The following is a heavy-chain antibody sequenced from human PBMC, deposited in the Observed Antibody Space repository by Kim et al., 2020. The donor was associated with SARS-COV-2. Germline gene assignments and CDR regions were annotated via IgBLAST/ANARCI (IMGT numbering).Heavy chain of an antibody. J-gene: IGHJ6*02. Sequence: AQKFQERVTITRDMSTSTAYMELSSLRSEDTAVYYCAADIYYFLFYGMDVWGQGTTVTVSS. D-gene: IGHD3-10*01. V-gene: IGHV1-58*01. CDR3: AADIYYFLFYGMDV.